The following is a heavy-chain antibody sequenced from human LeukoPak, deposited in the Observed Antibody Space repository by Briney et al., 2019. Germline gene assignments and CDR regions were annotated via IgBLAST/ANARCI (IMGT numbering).Heavy chain of an antibody. CDR1: GFTFSDAW. Sequence: GSLSLSCVASGFTFSDAWVNWVRQAPGKGLEWVGRIKRKADGGPTDYAAPVKGRFTISRDDSKDTLYLQMNSLKTEDTAMYYCTTNDAFDIWGQGTMVTVSS. CDR3: TTNDAFDI. CDR2: IKRKADGGPT. V-gene: IGHV3-15*01. J-gene: IGHJ3*02.